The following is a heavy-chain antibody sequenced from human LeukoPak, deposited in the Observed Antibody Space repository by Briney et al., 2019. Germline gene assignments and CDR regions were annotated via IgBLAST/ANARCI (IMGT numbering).Heavy chain of an antibody. CDR2: ISSSGSTI. V-gene: IGHV3-11*01. D-gene: IGHD4-17*01. J-gene: IGHJ4*02. CDR3: ARPAGADYGDYAFDY. CDR1: GFTFSDYY. Sequence: GSLRLSCAASGFTFSDYYMSWNRQAPGEGLGWVSYISSSGSTIYYADSVKGRFTISRDNAKNSLYLQMNSLRAEDTAVYYCARPAGADYGDYAFDYWGQGTLVTVSS.